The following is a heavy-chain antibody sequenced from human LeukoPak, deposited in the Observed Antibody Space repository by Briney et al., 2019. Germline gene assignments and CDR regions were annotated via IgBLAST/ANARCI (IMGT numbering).Heavy chain of an antibody. CDR3: ARDGAAAGLYFDL. CDR2: IRLDGGEK. D-gene: IGHD6-13*01. V-gene: IGHV3-7*01. Sequence: GGSLRLSCAVSGFTFSSYWMNRVRQAPGKGLEWVASIRLDGGEKSYVDSVKGRFTISRDNTKNSLYLQMSSLRAEDTAVYFCARDGAAAGLYFDLWGQGTLVTVSS. CDR1: GFTFSSYW. J-gene: IGHJ4*01.